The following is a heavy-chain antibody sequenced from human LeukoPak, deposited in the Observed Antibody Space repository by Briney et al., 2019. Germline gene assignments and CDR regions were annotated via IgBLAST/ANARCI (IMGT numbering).Heavy chain of an antibody. CDR2: MNPNSGNT. CDR1: GYTFTSYG. CDR3: ARGGYDSSEEDY. Sequence: ASVKVSCKASGYTFTSYGISWVRQATGQGLEWMGWMNPNSGNTGYAQKFQGRVTMTRNTSISTAYMELSSLRSEDTAVYYCARGGYDSSEEDYWGQGTLVTVSS. V-gene: IGHV1-8*02. D-gene: IGHD3-22*01. J-gene: IGHJ4*02.